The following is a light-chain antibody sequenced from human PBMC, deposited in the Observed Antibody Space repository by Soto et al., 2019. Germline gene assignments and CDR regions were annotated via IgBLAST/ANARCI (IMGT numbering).Light chain of an antibody. CDR3: QVWDSSSDHAVV. Sequence: SYELTQPPSVSVAPGQTARISCGGTRIGSKSVHWYQQKPGQAPVLVVRADSDRPSGIPERFSGSNSGNTATLTISRVEAGDEADYYCQVWDSSSDHAVVFGGGTKLTVL. CDR1: RIGSKS. CDR2: ADS. J-gene: IGLJ2*01. V-gene: IGLV3-21*02.